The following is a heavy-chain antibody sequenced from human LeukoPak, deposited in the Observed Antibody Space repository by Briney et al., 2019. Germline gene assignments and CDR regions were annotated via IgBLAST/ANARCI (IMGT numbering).Heavy chain of an antibody. CDR2: IYHSGST. Sequence: PSETLSLTCTVSGCSISSGYYWGWIRQPPGKGLEWIGSIYHSGSTYYNPSLKSRVTISVDTSKNQFSLKLSSVTAADTAVYYCARDKTGTPLNWFDPWGQGTLVTVSS. J-gene: IGHJ5*02. V-gene: IGHV4-38-2*02. CDR1: GCSISSGYY. D-gene: IGHD1-7*01. CDR3: ARDKTGTPLNWFDP.